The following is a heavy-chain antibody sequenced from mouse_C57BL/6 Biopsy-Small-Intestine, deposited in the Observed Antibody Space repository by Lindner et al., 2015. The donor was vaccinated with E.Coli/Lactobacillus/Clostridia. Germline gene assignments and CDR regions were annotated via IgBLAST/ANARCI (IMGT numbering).Heavy chain of an antibody. Sequence: VQLQESGGDLVKPGGSLKLSCAASGFTFSSYGMSWVRQTPDKRLEWVATISSGGSYTYYPDSVKGRFTISRDNAKNTLYLQMSSLKSEDTAMYYCARLIGVITTVVVPFDYWGQGTTLTVSS. J-gene: IGHJ2*01. D-gene: IGHD1-1*01. V-gene: IGHV5-6*01. CDR2: ISSGGSYT. CDR3: ARLIGVITTVVVPFDY. CDR1: GFTFSSYG.